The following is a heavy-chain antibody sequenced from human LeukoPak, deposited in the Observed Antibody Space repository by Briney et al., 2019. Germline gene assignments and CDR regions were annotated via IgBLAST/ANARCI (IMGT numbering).Heavy chain of an antibody. Sequence: SETLSLTCAVYGGSFSGYYWNWIRQPPGKGLEWIGEINHSGSTNYNPSLKSRVTISVDTSKNQFSLKLSSVTAADTAVYYCARAGDYGDLFDYWGQGTLVTVSS. D-gene: IGHD4-17*01. V-gene: IGHV4-34*01. CDR1: GGSFSGYY. CDR2: INHSGST. CDR3: ARAGDYGDLFDY. J-gene: IGHJ4*02.